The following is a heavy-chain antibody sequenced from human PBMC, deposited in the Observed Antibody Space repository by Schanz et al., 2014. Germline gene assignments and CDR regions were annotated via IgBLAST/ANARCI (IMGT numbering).Heavy chain of an antibody. CDR1: GDTFSNYA. Sequence: QVPLVQSGAEVKKPGSSVKVSCRASGDTFSNYAINWVRQAPGQGLEWMGRIIPFLDRTNHAQRFQCRVTSAADKSASAAYIALRSLRSEDTALYSCAREVGSSRSFDSWGQGTLVSVSS. V-gene: IGHV1-69*04. CDR2: IIPFLDRT. D-gene: IGHD6-13*01. J-gene: IGHJ4*02. CDR3: AREVGSSRSFDS.